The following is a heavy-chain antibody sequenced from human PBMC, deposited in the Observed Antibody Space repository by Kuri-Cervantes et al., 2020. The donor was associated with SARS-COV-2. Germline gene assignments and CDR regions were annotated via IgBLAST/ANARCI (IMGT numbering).Heavy chain of an antibody. D-gene: IGHD2-8*02. CDR1: GGSISSHY. CDR3: AREATGYYYYRDV. V-gene: IGHV4-59*11. J-gene: IGHJ6*03. CDR2: IYYSGST. Sequence: GSLRLSCTVSGGSISSHYWSWIRQPPGKGLEWIGYIYYSGSTNDNPSLKSRVTISVDTSKNQFSLKLSSVTAADTAVYYCAREATGYYYYRDVWGKGTTVTVSS.